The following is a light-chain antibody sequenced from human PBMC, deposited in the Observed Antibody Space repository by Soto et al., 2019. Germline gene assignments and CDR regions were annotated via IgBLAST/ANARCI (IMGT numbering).Light chain of an antibody. V-gene: IGKV3-15*01. J-gene: IGKJ1*01. CDR1: QSVSSN. CDR2: GAS. Sequence: EIVMTQSPATLSVSPGERATLSCRASQSVSSNLAWYQQKPGQAPRLLIYGASTRATGIPARFSGSGSGTVFTLTSSSLQDEDFAVYCCQHYNNWPRTFGQGTKVEI. CDR3: QHYNNWPRT.